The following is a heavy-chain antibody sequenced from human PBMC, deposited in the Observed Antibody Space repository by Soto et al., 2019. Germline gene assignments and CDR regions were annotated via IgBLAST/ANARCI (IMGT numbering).Heavy chain of an antibody. J-gene: IGHJ4*01. CDR3: VRGRVMITFGVVIVIDY. CDR1: GYTFTSYD. CDR2: INPNTGYT. D-gene: IGHD3-16*02. V-gene: IGHV1-8*01. Sequence: ASVKVSCKASGYTFTSYDINWVRQATGQGLEWMGWINPNTGYTDYAQKFQDRVTMTGNTSITTAYMELSSLRSEDTAVYYCVRGRVMITFGVVIVIDYWGQGSPVTVSA.